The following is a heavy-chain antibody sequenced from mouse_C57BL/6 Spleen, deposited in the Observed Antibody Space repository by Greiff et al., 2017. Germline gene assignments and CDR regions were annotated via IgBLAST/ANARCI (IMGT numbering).Heavy chain of an antibody. Sequence: QVQLKQPGAELVKPGASVKLSCKASGYTFTSYWMQWVKQRPGQGLEWIGEIDPSDSYTNYNQKFKGKATLTVDTSSSTAYMQLSSLTSEGSAVYYCATGTYYFDYWGQGTTLTVSS. CDR1: GYTFTSYW. V-gene: IGHV1-50*01. CDR2: IDPSDSYT. D-gene: IGHD4-1*01. CDR3: ATGTYYFDY. J-gene: IGHJ2*01.